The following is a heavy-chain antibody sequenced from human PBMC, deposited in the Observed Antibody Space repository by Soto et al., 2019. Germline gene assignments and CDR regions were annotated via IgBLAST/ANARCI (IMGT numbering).Heavy chain of an antibody. CDR3: ARRPLKAHYYDSSGYPSNWYFDL. CDR2: IYWDDVK. J-gene: IGHJ2*01. CDR1: GLSLSTSGVG. Sequence: QITLKESGPTLVKPTETLTLTCTFSGLSLSTSGVGVGWIRQPPGKALEWLALIYWDDVKRYSPSLKGRLTITKDNSTHQVVLIMTNMDPVDTATYYCARRPLKAHYYDSSGYPSNWYFDLWGRGTLVTVSS. V-gene: IGHV2-5*02. D-gene: IGHD3-22*01.